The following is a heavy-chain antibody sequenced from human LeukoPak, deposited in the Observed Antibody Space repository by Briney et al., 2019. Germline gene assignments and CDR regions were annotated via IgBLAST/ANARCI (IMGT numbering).Heavy chain of an antibody. CDR1: GYTFTSYG. D-gene: IGHD3-10*01. CDR2: ISAYNGNT. Sequence: ASVKVSCKASGYTFTSYGISWVRQAPGQGLEWMGWISAYNGNTNYAQKLQGRVTMTTDTSTSTAYMELRSLRSDDTAVYYCARDLSRYGSGSYYSSYYFDYWGQGTLVTVSS. V-gene: IGHV1-18*01. J-gene: IGHJ4*02. CDR3: ARDLSRYGSGSYYSSYYFDY.